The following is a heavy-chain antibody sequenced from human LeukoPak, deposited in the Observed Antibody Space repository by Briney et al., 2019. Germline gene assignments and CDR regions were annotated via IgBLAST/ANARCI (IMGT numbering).Heavy chain of an antibody. J-gene: IGHJ4*02. CDR1: GFIFSSYC. CDR2: INSDGSST. Sequence: GSLRLSCAASGFIFSSYCMHWVRQAPGKGLVWVSRINSDGSSTSYADSVKGRFTISRHNSKNTLYLQMNSLRAEDTAVYYCARVKAEGRARSGHFDYWGQGTLVTVSS. CDR3: ARVKAEGRARSGHFDY. D-gene: IGHD1-26*01. V-gene: IGHV3-74*01.